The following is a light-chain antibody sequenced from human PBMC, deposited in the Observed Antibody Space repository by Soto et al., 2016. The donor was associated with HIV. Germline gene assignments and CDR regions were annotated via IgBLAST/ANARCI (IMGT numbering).Light chain of an antibody. CDR1: QSLVHSDGNTY. J-gene: IGKJ4*01. CDR3: MQGTQWPPVT. CDR2: KVS. Sequence: DVVMTQSPLSLSVTLGQPASISCRSSQSLVHSDGNTYLNWFHQRPGQSPRRLIYKVSVRDSGVPDRFSGSGSGTDFTLKISSVEAEDVGVYYCMQGTQWPPVTFGGGSNGGGSN. V-gene: IGKV2-30*02.